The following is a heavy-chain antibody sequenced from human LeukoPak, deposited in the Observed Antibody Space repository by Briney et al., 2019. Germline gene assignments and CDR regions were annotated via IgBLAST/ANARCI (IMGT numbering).Heavy chain of an antibody. CDR3: VRDPGSGSYWYFDL. V-gene: IGHV3-30-3*01. CDR2: ISYDGIKK. CDR1: GFTFTTYA. Sequence: GGSLRLSCAACGFTFTTYAMHWVRQDPGKGLEWVADISYDGIKKYYADSVKGRFTISRDNFKNTLYLQMNSLRAEDTAVYYCVRDPGSGSYWYFDLWGRGTLVTVSS. D-gene: IGHD1-26*01. J-gene: IGHJ2*01.